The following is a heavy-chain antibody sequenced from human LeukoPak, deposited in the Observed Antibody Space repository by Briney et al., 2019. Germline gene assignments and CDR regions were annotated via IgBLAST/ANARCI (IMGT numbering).Heavy chain of an antibody. D-gene: IGHD2-15*01. CDR1: GFTFTSYW. Sequence: PGGSLRLSCAASGFTFTSYWMTWVRQAPGKGLEWVANIKKDGSEKYYVDSVKGRFTISRDNSKNTLYLQMNSLRAEDTAVYYCAKAEGYCSGTWCFRWFDWWGQGTLVTVSS. CDR3: AKAEGYCSGTWCFRWFDW. J-gene: IGHJ4*02. V-gene: IGHV3-7*03. CDR2: IKKDGSEK.